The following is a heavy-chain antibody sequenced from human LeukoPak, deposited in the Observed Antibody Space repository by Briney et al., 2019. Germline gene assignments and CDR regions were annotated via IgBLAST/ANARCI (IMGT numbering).Heavy chain of an antibody. CDR3: ARDLVGAWLY. D-gene: IGHD1-26*01. Sequence: PGGSLRLSCAASGFTFSYYNMNWVRQAPGKGLEWVSSISTSSSYIYYTDSVKGRFTISRDNAKNSLSLQMNSLRAEDTAVYYCARDLVGAWLYWGQGTLVTVSS. V-gene: IGHV3-21*01. CDR1: GFTFSYYN. J-gene: IGHJ4*02. CDR2: ISTSSSYI.